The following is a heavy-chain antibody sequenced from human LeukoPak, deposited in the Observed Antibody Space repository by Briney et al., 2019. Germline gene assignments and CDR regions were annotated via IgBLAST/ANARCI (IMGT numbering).Heavy chain of an antibody. CDR2: IAHDGTT. J-gene: IGHJ4*02. Sequence: SETLSLTCGVSGGSIDITNYWSWVRQAPGKGLEWVGEIAHDGTTNYNPSLRSRVAMSFDRANNQFSLSLTSVTAADTAVYYCTREDRPYCPFAYWGQGVLVTVSS. V-gene: IGHV4-4*02. CDR1: GGSIDITNY. CDR3: TREDRPYCPFAY. D-gene: IGHD1-26*01.